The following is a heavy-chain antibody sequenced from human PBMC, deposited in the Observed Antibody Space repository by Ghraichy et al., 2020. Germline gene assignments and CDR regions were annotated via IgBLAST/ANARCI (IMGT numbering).Heavy chain of an antibody. D-gene: IGHD2-21*01. Sequence: GGSLRLSCAASGFIFSNYAMSWVRQAPGKGLEWVSTISGGGDSTYYADSVKGRLTISRDNSKNTLFLQMDSLRAEDTAIYYCAKVPIATEVTHYFDCWGQGTLVIVSS. J-gene: IGHJ4*02. CDR1: GFIFSNYA. V-gene: IGHV3-23*01. CDR2: ISGGGDST. CDR3: AKVPIATEVTHYFDC.